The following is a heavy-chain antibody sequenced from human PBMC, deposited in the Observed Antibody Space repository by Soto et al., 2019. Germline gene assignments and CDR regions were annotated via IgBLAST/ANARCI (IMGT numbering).Heavy chain of an antibody. Sequence: GGSLRLSCAASEFSASSNYVRWVRQAPRKGLERVTLIYSCGDTFCADSVRGRLTISRDNSKNTLYLEMNSLRGEDTAVYYCAKVSPMGYFFDFWGQGTLVTVSS. V-gene: IGHV3-66*03. J-gene: IGHJ4*02. CDR2: IYSCGDT. CDR3: AKVSPMGYFFDF. CDR1: EFSASSNY.